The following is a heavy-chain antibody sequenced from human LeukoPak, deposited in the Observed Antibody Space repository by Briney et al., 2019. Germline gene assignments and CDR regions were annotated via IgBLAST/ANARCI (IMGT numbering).Heavy chain of an antibody. D-gene: IGHD4-23*01. Sequence: PGGSLRPSFAASEFTFSSYSMNWFGQPPGKGLKGISYIDGSHSTIYYADSVKGRFTISRDNAKNSLYLQMNSLRAEDTAVYYCVRDLRWSFDYWGQGTLVTVSS. CDR1: EFTFSSYS. CDR2: IDGSHSTI. J-gene: IGHJ4*02. CDR3: VRDLRWSFDY. V-gene: IGHV3-48*01.